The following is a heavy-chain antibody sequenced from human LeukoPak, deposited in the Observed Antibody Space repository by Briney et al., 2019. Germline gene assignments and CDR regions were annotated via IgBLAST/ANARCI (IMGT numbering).Heavy chain of an antibody. CDR1: GGSFSGYY. D-gene: IGHD6-13*01. Sequence: SETLSLTCAVYGGSFSGYYWSWIRQPPGKGLEWIREINHSGSTNYNPSLKSRVTISVDTSKNQFSLKLSSVTAADTAVYYCARAPPVDMIAAAASNWFDPWGQGTLVTVSS. CDR3: ARAPPVDMIAAAASNWFDP. CDR2: INHSGST. V-gene: IGHV4-34*01. J-gene: IGHJ5*02.